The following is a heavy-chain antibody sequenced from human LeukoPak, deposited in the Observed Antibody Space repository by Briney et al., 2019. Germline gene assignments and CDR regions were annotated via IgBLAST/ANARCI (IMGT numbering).Heavy chain of an antibody. CDR2: ISSSSTYT. Sequence: GGSLRLSCAASGFTFSSYSMNWVRQAPGRGLEWVSSISSSSTYTYYADSLKGRFTISRDNAKNSVYLQVNSLRAEDTAVHYCARLLYDYIWGSSRSYYFDLWGQGTLVTVSS. CDR1: GFTFSSYS. V-gene: IGHV3-21*01. CDR3: ARLLYDYIWGSSRSYYFDL. D-gene: IGHD3-16*02. J-gene: IGHJ4*02.